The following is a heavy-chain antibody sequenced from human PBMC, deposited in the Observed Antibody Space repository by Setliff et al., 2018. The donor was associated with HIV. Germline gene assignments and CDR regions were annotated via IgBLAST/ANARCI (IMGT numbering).Heavy chain of an antibody. CDR1: GYSFTSYW. Sequence: PGESLTISCKGSGYSFTSYWIVWVRQMPGKGLEWMGIIYPGDSDTRYSPSFQGQVTISADKSISTAYLQWSSLKASDTAMYYCATSPLGYCSGGSCYQYFDYWGPGTLVTVSS. CDR3: ATSPLGYCSGGSCYQYFDY. J-gene: IGHJ4*02. V-gene: IGHV5-51*01. CDR2: IYPGDSDT. D-gene: IGHD2-15*01.